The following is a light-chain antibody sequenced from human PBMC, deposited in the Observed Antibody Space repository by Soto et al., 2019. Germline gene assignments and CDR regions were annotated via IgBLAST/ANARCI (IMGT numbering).Light chain of an antibody. V-gene: IGKV4-1*01. J-gene: IGKJ4*01. CDR2: WAS. Sequence: DIVMSQSQDSLAACLGERATINCKSSQSVLYDSNNKNYLAWYQQKPGQPPKLLIYWASMRESGVPDRFSGSGSGTDFTLTITSLQAEDVAVYYCQQYYSLPLTFGGRTKVDIK. CDR3: QQYYSLPLT. CDR1: QSVLYDSNNKNY.